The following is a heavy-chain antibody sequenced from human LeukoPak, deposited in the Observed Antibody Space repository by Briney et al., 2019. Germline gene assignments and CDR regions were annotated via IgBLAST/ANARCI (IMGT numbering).Heavy chain of an antibody. V-gene: IGHV1-8*01. CDR2: MNPNSGNT. CDR3: ARLIAAAGTYYYYYYIDV. CDR1: GYTFTSYG. Sequence: ASVKVSCKASGYTFTSYGINWVRQATGQGLEWMGWMNPNSGNTAYAQKFQGRVTMTRNTSISTAYMELSSLRSEDTAVYYCARLIAAAGTYYYYYYIDVWGKGTTVTISS. D-gene: IGHD6-13*01. J-gene: IGHJ6*03.